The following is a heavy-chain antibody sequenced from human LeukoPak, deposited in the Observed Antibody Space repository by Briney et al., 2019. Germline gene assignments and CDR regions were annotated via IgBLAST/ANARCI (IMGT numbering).Heavy chain of an antibody. D-gene: IGHD4-17*01. CDR1: GYTFTGYY. Sequence: ASVKVSCKASGYTFTGYYMHWVRQAPGQGLEWMGWINPNSGGTNYAQKFQGRVTMTRDTSISTAYMELSRLRSDDTAVYYCARDPIDYGDSQSVYYYYYMDVWGRGTTVTLSS. CDR3: ARDPIDYGDSQSVYYYYYMDV. CDR2: INPNSGGT. V-gene: IGHV1-2*02. J-gene: IGHJ6*03.